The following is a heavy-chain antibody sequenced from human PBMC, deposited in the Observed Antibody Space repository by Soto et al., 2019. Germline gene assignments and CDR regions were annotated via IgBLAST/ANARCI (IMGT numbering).Heavy chain of an antibody. Sequence: PSETLSLTCTVSGGSISTVDYWWSWIRQSPDMGLEWIGHIYDGGRTYNNPSLKSRVTMSVGKSKNQFSLKLSSVTAADTAVYYCARDQLEGNWFDPWGQGTLVTVPQ. CDR3: ARDQLEGNWFDP. D-gene: IGHD6-6*01. CDR1: GGSISTVDYW. CDR2: IYDGGRT. V-gene: IGHV4-30-4*01. J-gene: IGHJ5*02.